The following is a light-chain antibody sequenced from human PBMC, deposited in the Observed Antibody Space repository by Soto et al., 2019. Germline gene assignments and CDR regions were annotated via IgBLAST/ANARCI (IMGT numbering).Light chain of an antibody. J-gene: IGKJ1*01. CDR3: QHYGSSTET. Sequence: EIVLTQSPGTLSLSPGERATLSCRASQSVSRNYLAWYQQKPGQAPRLLIYGASSRATGIPDRFSGSGSGTECTLTISRLEPEDFAVYYCQHYGSSTETFGQGTKVDI. CDR1: QSVSRNY. V-gene: IGKV3-20*01. CDR2: GAS.